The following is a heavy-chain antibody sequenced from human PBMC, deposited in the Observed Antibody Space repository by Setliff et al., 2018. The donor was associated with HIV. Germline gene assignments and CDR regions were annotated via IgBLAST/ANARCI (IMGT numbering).Heavy chain of an antibody. J-gene: IGHJ5*02. Sequence: SETLSLTCTVSGGSISSSSYYWGWIRQPPGKGLEWIGSVHKSGNSYYKPSLKSRATISVDTSKKQVSLRLNSVTAADTAVYYCARVAAGTYGKGDWFDPWGQGTQVTVSS. CDR2: VHKSGNS. V-gene: IGHV4-39*07. CDR3: ARVAAGTYGKGDWFDP. D-gene: IGHD3-10*01. CDR1: GGSISSSSYY.